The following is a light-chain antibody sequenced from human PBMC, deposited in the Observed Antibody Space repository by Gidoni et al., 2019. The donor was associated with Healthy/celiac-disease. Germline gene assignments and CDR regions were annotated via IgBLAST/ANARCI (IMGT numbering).Light chain of an antibody. V-gene: IGKV2-28*01. Sequence: DIVMTQSPLSLPVPPGEPASISCRSSQSLLHSTGYNYLDCYLQKPGQSPQLLIYLGSNRASGVPDRFSGSGSGTEFTLKISRVEAEDVGVYYCMQALQTPWTFGQGTKVEIK. CDR1: QSLLHSTGYNY. J-gene: IGKJ1*01. CDR3: MQALQTPWT. CDR2: LGS.